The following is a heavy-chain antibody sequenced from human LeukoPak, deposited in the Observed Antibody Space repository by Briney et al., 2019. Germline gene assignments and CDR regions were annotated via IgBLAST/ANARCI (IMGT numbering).Heavy chain of an antibody. J-gene: IGHJ4*02. D-gene: IGHD2-15*01. Sequence: GGSLRLSCAASGFTFSSYSMNWVRQAPGKGLEWVSSISSSSSYIYYAGSVKGRFTISRDNAKNSLYLQMNSLRAEDTAVYYCARDFRYCSGGSCYDGVGFDYWGQGTLVTVSS. CDR1: GFTFSSYS. CDR3: ARDFRYCSGGSCYDGVGFDY. V-gene: IGHV3-21*01. CDR2: ISSSSSYI.